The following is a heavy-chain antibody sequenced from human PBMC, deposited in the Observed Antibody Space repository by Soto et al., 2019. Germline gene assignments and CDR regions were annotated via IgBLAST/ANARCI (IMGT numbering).Heavy chain of an antibody. J-gene: IGHJ3*02. CDR3: GRDPNGDYVGAFDI. CDR1: GFTFSSYA. D-gene: IGHD4-17*01. V-gene: IGHV3-23*01. Sequence: PGGSLRLSCAASGFTFSSYAMSWVRQAPGKGPEWVSGTSSSGGSTYYADSVKGRFTISGDNFKDTLYLQMNSLRAEDTALYYCGRDPNGDYVGAFDIWSQGTLVTVSS. CDR2: TSSSGGST.